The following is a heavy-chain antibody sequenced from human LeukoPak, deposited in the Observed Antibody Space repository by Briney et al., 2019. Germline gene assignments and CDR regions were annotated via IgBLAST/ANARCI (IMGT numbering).Heavy chain of an antibody. CDR1: GYTFTSYY. J-gene: IGHJ5*02. CDR2: INPSGGST. CDR3: ARGGYSYGFQDNWFDP. V-gene: IGHV1-46*01. Sequence: GASVKVSCMASGYTFTSYYMHWVRQAPGQGLEWMGIINPSGGSTSYAQKFQGRVTMTRDMSTSTVYMELSSLRSEDTAVYYCARGGYSYGFQDNWFDPWGQGTLVTVSS. D-gene: IGHD5-18*01.